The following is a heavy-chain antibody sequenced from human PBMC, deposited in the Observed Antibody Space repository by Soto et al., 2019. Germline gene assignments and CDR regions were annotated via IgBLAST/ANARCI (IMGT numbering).Heavy chain of an antibody. CDR1: GFTFSTYW. CDR2: INQDGSER. J-gene: IGHJ4*02. CDR3: ARPRGWNIVIIPAASDY. V-gene: IGHV3-7*01. D-gene: IGHD2-2*01. Sequence: EVQLVESGGGLVQPGGSLRLSCAASGFTFSTYWMSWVRQAPGKGLEWVANINQDGSERYYVDSVMDRFTIPRDNAKNSLYLQMTSLRADDTAVYYCARPRGWNIVIIPAASDYWGQGTLVTVSS.